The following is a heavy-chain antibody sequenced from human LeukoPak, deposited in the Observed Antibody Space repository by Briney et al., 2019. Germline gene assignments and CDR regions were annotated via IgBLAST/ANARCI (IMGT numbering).Heavy chain of an antibody. V-gene: IGHV4-61*01. J-gene: IGHJ4*02. CDR3: ARGRRYFDY. Sequence: ETLSLTCTVSGGSVSSGSYYWSWTRQPPGKGLEWIGYIYYSGSTNYNPSLKSRVTISVDTSKNQFSLKLSSVTAADTAVYYCARGRRYFDYWGQGTLVTVSS. CDR2: IYYSGST. CDR1: GGSVSSGSYY.